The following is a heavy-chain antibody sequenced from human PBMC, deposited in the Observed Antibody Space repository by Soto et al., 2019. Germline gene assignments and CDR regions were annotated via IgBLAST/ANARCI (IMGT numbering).Heavy chain of an antibody. J-gene: IGHJ4*02. V-gene: IGHV3-74*01. CDR2: INSDGSST. CDR3: AREKSGYSPARY. Sequence: LRLSCAASGFTFSSYWMHWVRQAPGKGLVWVSRINSDGSSTSYADSVKGRFTISRDNAKNTLYLQMNSLRAEDTAVYYCAREKSGYSPARYWGQGTXVTVSS. D-gene: IGHD3-22*01. CDR1: GFTFSSYW.